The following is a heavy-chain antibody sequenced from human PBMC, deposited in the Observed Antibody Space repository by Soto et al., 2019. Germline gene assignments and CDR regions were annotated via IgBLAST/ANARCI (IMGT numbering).Heavy chain of an antibody. CDR2: IIPILGIA. CDR3: AREVVEMATIARTRYFDL. CDR1: GGTFSSYT. D-gene: IGHD5-12*01. V-gene: IGHV1-69*08. J-gene: IGHJ2*01. Sequence: QVQLVQSGAAVKKPGSSVNVSCKASGGTFSSYTISWVRQAPGQGLEWMGRIIPILGIANYAQKFQGRVTITADKSTSTAYMELSSLRSEDTAVYYCAREVVEMATIARTRYFDLWGRGTLVTVSS.